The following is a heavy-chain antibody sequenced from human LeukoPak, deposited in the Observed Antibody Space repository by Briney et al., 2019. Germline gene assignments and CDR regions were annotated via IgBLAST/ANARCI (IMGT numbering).Heavy chain of an antibody. J-gene: IGHJ4*02. CDR1: GFSFSSYG. CDR3: ARDYGEGGYYFDY. Sequence: PGGSLRLSCAASGFSFSSYGMHWVRQAPGKGLEWVAVISYAGSSKLYADSVKGRFTLSRDNAKNTLYLQMDSLRAEDTAVYYCARDYGEGGYYFDYWGQGTLVTVSS. CDR2: ISYAGSSK. D-gene: IGHD4-17*01. V-gene: IGHV3-30*03.